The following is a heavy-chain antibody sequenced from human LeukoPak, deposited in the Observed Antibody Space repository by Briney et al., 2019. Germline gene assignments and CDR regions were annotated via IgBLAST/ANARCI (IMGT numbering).Heavy chain of an antibody. CDR3: ARALEYSSPNAYYYYGMDV. D-gene: IGHD6-6*01. Sequence: ASVNVSCKASGYTLTSYYMRCVRQAPGQGLEWMGIINPSGGSTSYAQKLQGRATMTRDASTTTVYMELSSLRSEDTAVYYCARALEYSSPNAYYYYGMDVWGQGTTVTVSS. CDR1: GYTLTSYY. CDR2: INPSGGST. V-gene: IGHV1-46*01. J-gene: IGHJ6*02.